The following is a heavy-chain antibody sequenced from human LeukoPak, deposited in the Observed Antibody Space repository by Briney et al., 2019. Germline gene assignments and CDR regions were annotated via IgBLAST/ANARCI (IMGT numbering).Heavy chain of an antibody. CDR1: GFTFSSYA. D-gene: IGHD3-10*01. V-gene: IGHV3-23*01. CDR2: ISGSGGST. CDR3: ARDTGERSSEVSWFDP. Sequence: PGGSLRLSCAASGFTFSSYAMSWVRQAPGKGLEWVSAISGSGGSTYYADSVKGRFTISRDNSKNTLYLQMNSLRAEDTAVYYCARDTGERSSEVSWFDPWGQGTLVTVSS. J-gene: IGHJ5*02.